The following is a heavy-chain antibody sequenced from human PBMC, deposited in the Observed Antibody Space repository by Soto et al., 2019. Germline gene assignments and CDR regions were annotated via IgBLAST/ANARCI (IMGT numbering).Heavy chain of an antibody. J-gene: IGHJ3*02. D-gene: IGHD3-22*01. CDR2: ISYDGSNK. V-gene: IGHV3-30*18. CDR1: GFTFSSYG. CDR3: AKEGIKYYYDSSGRIDAFDI. Sequence: GGSLRLSCAASGFTFSSYGMHWVRQAPDKGLEWVAVISYDGSNKYYADSVKGRFTISRDNSKNTLYLQMNSLRAEDTAVYYCAKEGIKYYYDSSGRIDAFDIWGQGTMVTVSS.